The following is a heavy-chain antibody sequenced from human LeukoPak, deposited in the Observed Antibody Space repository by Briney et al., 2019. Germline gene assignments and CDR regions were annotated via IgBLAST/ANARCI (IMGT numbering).Heavy chain of an antibody. CDR3: ARMTTGNDY. J-gene: IGHJ4*02. V-gene: IGHV4-34*01. Sequence: SETLSLTCGVSGTSFSSYYWSWIRQTPGKGLEWIGEVNHSGYTNMNPSLKSRVTISVDTSKNQFSLMLTSVTAADTAVYFCARMTTGNDYWGQGTLVTVSS. CDR1: GTSFSSYY. D-gene: IGHD4-17*01. CDR2: VNHSGYT.